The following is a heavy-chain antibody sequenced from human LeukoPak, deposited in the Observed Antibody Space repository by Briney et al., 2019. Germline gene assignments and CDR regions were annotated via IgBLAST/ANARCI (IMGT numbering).Heavy chain of an antibody. CDR2: ISAYNGNT. CDR3: ARDHIAVAGNAAFDI. Sequence: GASVKVSCKASGYTFTSYGISWVRQAPGQGLEWMGWISAYNGNTNYAQKLQGRVTMTTDISTSTAYMELRSLRSDDTAVYYCARDHIAVAGNAAFDIWGQGTMVTVSS. CDR1: GYTFTSYG. V-gene: IGHV1-18*01. J-gene: IGHJ3*02. D-gene: IGHD6-19*01.